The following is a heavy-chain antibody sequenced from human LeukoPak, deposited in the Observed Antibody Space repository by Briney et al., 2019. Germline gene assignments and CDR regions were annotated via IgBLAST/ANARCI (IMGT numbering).Heavy chain of an antibody. CDR2: MNPNSCNT. J-gene: IGHJ4*02. CDR1: GYTFISYD. CDR3: ARSTSVAGTSTLVDY. V-gene: IGHV1-8*01. Sequence: ASVKVSCKASGYTFISYDINWVRQATGQGLEWMGWMNPNSCNTGYAQKFQGRVTMTMNTSISTAYMELSSLRSEDTAVYYCARSTSVAGTSTLVDYWGQGTLVTVSS. D-gene: IGHD6-19*01.